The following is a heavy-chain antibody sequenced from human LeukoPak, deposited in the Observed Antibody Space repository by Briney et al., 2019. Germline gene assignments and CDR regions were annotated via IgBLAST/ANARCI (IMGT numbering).Heavy chain of an antibody. J-gene: IGHJ4*02. V-gene: IGHV3-74*01. CDR3: VRGGKTSNYFDY. CDR1: EFTFSSYW. CDR2: INSDVTLT. Sequence: GGSLRLSCAASEFTFSSYWMHWVRQAPGKGLVWVSRINSDVTLTTYADSVKGRFTISRDNAKNTLYLQMNSLRAEDTAVYYCVRGGKTSNYFDYWGQGNQVTVSS.